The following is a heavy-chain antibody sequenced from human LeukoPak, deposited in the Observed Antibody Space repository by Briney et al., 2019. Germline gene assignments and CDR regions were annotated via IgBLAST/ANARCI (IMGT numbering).Heavy chain of an antibody. Sequence: SETLSLTCTVSGVSISSYYWSCIRQPPGKGLEWIGYIYYSGSTNYNPSLKSRVTISVDTSKNQFSLKLSSVTAADTAVYYCASKGYSYGSGFDYWGQGTLVTVSS. CDR2: IYYSGST. D-gene: IGHD5-18*01. CDR1: GVSISSYY. V-gene: IGHV4-59*01. CDR3: ASKGYSYGSGFDY. J-gene: IGHJ4*02.